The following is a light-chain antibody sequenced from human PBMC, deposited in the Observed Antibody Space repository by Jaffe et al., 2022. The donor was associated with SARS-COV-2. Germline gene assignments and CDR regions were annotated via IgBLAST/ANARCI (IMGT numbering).Light chain of an antibody. V-gene: IGKV1-5*03. CDR1: QSISSW. J-gene: IGKJ2*01. Sequence: DIQMTQSPSTLSASVGDRVTITCRASQSISSWLAWYQQKPGKAPKLLIYKASSLESGVPSRFSGSGSGTEFTLTISSLQPDDFATYYCQQYNSYPFTFGQGTKLEIK. CDR2: KAS. CDR3: QQYNSYPFT.